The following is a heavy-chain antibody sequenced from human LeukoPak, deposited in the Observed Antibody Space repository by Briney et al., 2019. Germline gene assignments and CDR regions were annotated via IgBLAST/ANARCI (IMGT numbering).Heavy chain of an antibody. D-gene: IGHD3-10*01. Sequence: GASVKVSCKASGYTFTGYYMHWVRQAPGQGLEWMGWINPNSGGTNYAQKFQGWVTMTRDTSISTAYMELSRLRSDDTAVYYCARDEGSGSYYNVYWGQGTLVTVSS. V-gene: IGHV1-2*04. CDR1: GYTFTGYY. CDR2: INPNSGGT. CDR3: ARDEGSGSYYNVY. J-gene: IGHJ4*02.